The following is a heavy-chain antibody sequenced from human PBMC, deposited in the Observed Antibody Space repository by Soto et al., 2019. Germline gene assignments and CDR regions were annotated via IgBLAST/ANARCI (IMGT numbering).Heavy chain of an antibody. Sequence: SETLSLTCTVSGGSISSGDYYWSWIRQPPGKGLEWIGYIYYSGSTYYNPSLKSRVTISVDTSKNQFSLKLSSVTAADTAVYYCARVKQITGTTVLYGMDVWGQGTTVTVS. CDR2: IYYSGST. V-gene: IGHV4-30-4*01. CDR3: ARVKQITGTTVLYGMDV. CDR1: GGSISSGDYY. D-gene: IGHD1-7*01. J-gene: IGHJ6*02.